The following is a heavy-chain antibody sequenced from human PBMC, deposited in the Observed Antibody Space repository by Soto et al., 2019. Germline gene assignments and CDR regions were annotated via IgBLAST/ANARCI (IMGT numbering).Heavy chain of an antibody. J-gene: IGHJ6*02. CDR2: ISGSGGST. D-gene: IGHD6-19*01. V-gene: IGHV3-23*01. CDR1: GFTFSSYA. CDR3: AKDHGGQWRFRGYGMDV. Sequence: RRLSCAASGFTFSSYAMSWVRQAPGKGLEWVSAISGSGGSTYYADSVKGRFTISRDNSKNTLYLQMNSLRAEDTAVYYCAKDHGGQWRFRGYGMDVWVQGPTFTVSS.